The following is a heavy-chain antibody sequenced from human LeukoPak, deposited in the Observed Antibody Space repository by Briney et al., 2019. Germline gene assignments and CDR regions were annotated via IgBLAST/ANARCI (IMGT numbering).Heavy chain of an antibody. V-gene: IGHV1-46*01. CDR3: AREGGGLGLRFLEWQGNYFDY. Sequence: ASVKVSCKASGYTFTSYYMHWVRQAPGQGLEWMGIINPSGGSTSYAQKFQGRVTMTRDTSTSTVYMELSSLRSEDTAVYYCAREGGGLGLRFLEWQGNYFDYWGQGTLVTVSS. J-gene: IGHJ4*02. CDR1: GYTFTSYY. D-gene: IGHD3-3*01. CDR2: INPSGGST.